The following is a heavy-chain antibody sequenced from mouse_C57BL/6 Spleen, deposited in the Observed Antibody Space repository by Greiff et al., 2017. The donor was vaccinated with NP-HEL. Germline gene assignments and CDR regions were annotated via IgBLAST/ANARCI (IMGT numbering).Heavy chain of an antibody. V-gene: IGHV1-26*01. J-gene: IGHJ1*03. Sequence: EVQLQQSGPELVKPGASVKISCKASGYTFTDYYMNWVKQSHVKSLEWIGDINPNNGGTSYNQKFKGKATLTVDKSSSTAYMELRSLTSEDSAVYYCAPYYYGGYFDVWGTGTTVTVSS. CDR1: GYTFTDYY. D-gene: IGHD1-1*01. CDR3: APYYYGGYFDV. CDR2: INPNNGGT.